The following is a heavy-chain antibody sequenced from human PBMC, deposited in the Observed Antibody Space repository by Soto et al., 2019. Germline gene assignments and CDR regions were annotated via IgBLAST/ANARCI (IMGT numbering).Heavy chain of an antibody. CDR2: IYHSGST. Sequence: QLQLQESGSGLGKPSQTISLTCAGYGGSIISGGYSWSWIRQPPEKALEWIGYIYHSGSTYYNPSLKSRVTLSVDRSKNQFSLKLSSVTAADTAVYYCARDSGSYYWYFDLWGRGTLVTVSS. V-gene: IGHV4-30-2*01. D-gene: IGHD1-26*01. CDR1: GGSIISGGYS. CDR3: ARDSGSYYWYFDL. J-gene: IGHJ2*01.